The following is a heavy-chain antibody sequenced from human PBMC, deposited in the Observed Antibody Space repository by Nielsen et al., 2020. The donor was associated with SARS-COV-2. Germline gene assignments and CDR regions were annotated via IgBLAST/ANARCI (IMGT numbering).Heavy chain of an antibody. CDR3: ARPHRSSILNTYWFDP. CDR2: INPLGGG. CDR1: GDSIRNSY. Sequence: SETLSLTCGVYGDSIRNSYLSWIRQSPGKGLEWIGEINPLGGGKSNPSLKSRVTILVDTSKNQFSLKLTSVSAADTAVYYSARPHRSSILNTYWFDPWGQGSLVTVSS. D-gene: IGHD2-2*02. V-gene: IGHV4-34*01. J-gene: IGHJ5*02.